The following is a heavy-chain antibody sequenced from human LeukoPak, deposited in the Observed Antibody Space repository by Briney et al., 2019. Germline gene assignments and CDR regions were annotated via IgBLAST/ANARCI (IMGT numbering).Heavy chain of an antibody. CDR3: ARGRSITLLRGVAMSDGFDI. V-gene: IGHV3-21*01. CDR1: GFTVTNYG. D-gene: IGHD3-10*01. Sequence: GGSLRLSCVASGFTVTNYGMVWVRQAPGKGLEWVSFTDTSGNYIYYGDSVKGRFTISRDNAKNLVFLQMNGLRAEDTAVYYCARGRSITLLRGVAMSDGFDIWGQGAMVAVSS. CDR2: TDTSGNYI. J-gene: IGHJ3*02.